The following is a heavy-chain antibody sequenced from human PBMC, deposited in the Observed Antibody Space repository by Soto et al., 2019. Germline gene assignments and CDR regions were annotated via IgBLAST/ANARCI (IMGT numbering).Heavy chain of an antibody. D-gene: IGHD2-2*01. CDR1: GFTFSSYA. J-gene: IGHJ4*02. Sequence: GGSLRLSCAASGFTFSSYAMHWVRQAPGKGLEWVAVISYDGSNKYYADSVKGRFTISRDNSKNTLYLQMNSLRAEDTAVYYCARQDRDADFDYWGQGTLVTVSS. V-gene: IGHV3-30-3*01. CDR3: ARQDRDADFDY. CDR2: ISYDGSNK.